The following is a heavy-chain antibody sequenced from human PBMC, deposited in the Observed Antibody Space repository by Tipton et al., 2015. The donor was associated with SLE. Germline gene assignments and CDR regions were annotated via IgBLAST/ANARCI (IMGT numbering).Heavy chain of an antibody. D-gene: IGHD3-16*01. Sequence: TLSLTCTVSGGSISSYYWSWIRQPPGKGLERIGYIYYSGSTNYKPSLKSRITISVDTSKNRFSLKLSSVTAADTAVYHCARHMITGGEFDYWGQGTLVTVSS. CDR1: GGSISSYY. CDR2: IYYSGST. V-gene: IGHV4-59*08. CDR3: ARHMITGGEFDY. J-gene: IGHJ4*02.